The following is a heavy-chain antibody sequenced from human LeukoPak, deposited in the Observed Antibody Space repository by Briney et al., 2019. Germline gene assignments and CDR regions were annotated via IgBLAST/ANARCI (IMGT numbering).Heavy chain of an antibody. Sequence: GESLKISCKGSGYTFTSYWVGWVRQMPGEGLEWMGLFNPGNSDTRYSPSFQGQVTISADKSISTAYLQWSSLKASDTAMYYCARRPVSLYCSSTSCLDWYFDPWGRGTLVTVSS. CDR1: GYTFTSYW. CDR3: ARRPVSLYCSSTSCLDWYFDP. J-gene: IGHJ2*01. V-gene: IGHV5-51*01. D-gene: IGHD2-2*01. CDR2: FNPGNSDT.